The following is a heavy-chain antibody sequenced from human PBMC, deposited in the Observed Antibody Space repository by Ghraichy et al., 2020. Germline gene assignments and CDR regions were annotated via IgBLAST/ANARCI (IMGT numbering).Heavy chain of an antibody. CDR3: TLDEGFDS. V-gene: IGHV3-15*01. CDR1: GFTFSNAW. J-gene: IGHJ5*01. Sequence: GGSLRLSCAASGFTFSNAWMSWVRQAPGKGLEWVGHIKSKTDGGTTDYATPVEGRFTISRDDSKNTLFLQMNRLKSDDTAVYYCTLDEGFDSWGQGTLVTVSS. CDR2: IKSKTDGGTT.